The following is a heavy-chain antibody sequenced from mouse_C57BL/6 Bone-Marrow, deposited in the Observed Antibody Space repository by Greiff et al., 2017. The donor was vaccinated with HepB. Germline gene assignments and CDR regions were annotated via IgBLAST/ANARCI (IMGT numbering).Heavy chain of an antibody. CDR1: GFTFNTYA. CDR3: VTEDYGNYEFAY. CDR2: IRSKSSNYAT. D-gene: IGHD2-1*01. J-gene: IGHJ3*01. Sequence: EVKLVESGGGLVQPKGSLKLSCAASGFTFNTYAMHWVRQAPGKGVEWVARIRSKSSNYATYYADSVKDRFTISRDKSQNTLYLQMNNLKTEDTAMYYCVTEDYGNYEFAYWGQGTLVTVSA. V-gene: IGHV10-3*01.